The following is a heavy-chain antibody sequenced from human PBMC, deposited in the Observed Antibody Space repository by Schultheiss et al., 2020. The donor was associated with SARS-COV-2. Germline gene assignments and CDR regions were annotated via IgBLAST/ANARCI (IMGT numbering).Heavy chain of an antibody. CDR3: TTESHYDYISGNYRPIHFDY. D-gene: IGHD3-16*02. V-gene: IGHV3-15*01. CDR1: GFTFSSYW. CDR2: IKSKKDGGTT. Sequence: GGSLRLSCAASGFTFSSYWMSWVRQAPGKGLEWVGRIKSKKDGGTTDYAAPLKGRFTISRDDSKSTLYLHLNSLKTEDTAVYYCTTESHYDYISGNYRPIHFDYWGQGALVTVSS. J-gene: IGHJ4*02.